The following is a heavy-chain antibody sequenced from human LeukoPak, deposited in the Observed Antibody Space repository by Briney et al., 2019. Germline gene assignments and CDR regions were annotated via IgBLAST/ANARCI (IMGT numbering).Heavy chain of an antibody. CDR3: AKDIEMATVYDY. J-gene: IGHJ4*02. CDR1: GFTFSSYA. Sequence: PGGSLRLSCAASGFTFSSYAMSWVRQAPGKGLEWVSSISSSSSYIYYADSVKGRFTISRDNSKNTLYLQMNSLRAEDTAVYYCAKDIEMATVYDYWGQGTLVTVSS. CDR2: ISSSSSYI. D-gene: IGHD5-24*01. V-gene: IGHV3-23*01.